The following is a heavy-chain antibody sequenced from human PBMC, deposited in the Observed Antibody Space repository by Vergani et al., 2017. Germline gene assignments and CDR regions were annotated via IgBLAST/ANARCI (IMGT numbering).Heavy chain of an antibody. CDR1: GFTFSACP. D-gene: IGHD6-13*01. CDR3: ARDIFKAAVYLGY. V-gene: IGHV3-23*01. J-gene: IGHJ4*02. Sequence: EVQLLQSGGGVIQPGGSVRLSCAASGFTFSACPMTWVRQAPGKGLEWVSAISARYPSTYYADSVKGRFTISRDNSKNTLYLQMNSLRAEDTAVYYCARDIFKAAVYLGYWGQGTLVTVSS. CDR2: ISARYPST.